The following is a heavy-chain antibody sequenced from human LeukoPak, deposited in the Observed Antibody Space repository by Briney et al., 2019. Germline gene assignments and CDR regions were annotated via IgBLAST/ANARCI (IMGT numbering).Heavy chain of an antibody. Sequence: GGSLRLSCAASGFTFDDYAMHWVRQAPGKGLEWVSGISGSGGSTYYADSVKGRFTISRDNSKNTLYLQMNSLRAEDTAVYYCAKGPLGAFDIWGQGTMVTVSS. CDR1: GFTFDDYA. J-gene: IGHJ3*02. V-gene: IGHV3-23*01. CDR3: AKGPLGAFDI. CDR2: ISGSGGST.